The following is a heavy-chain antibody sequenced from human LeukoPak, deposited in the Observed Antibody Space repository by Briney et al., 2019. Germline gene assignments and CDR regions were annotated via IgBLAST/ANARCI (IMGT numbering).Heavy chain of an antibody. Sequence: GGSLRLSCAASGFTFSSYAMSWVRQAPGKGLEWVSAVSTSGGSRYYADSVKGRFTISRDNSKNTLYLQMNSLRAEDTAVYYFAKRDTSGLYFFDYWGQGTLVTVSS. CDR3: AKRDTSGLYFFDY. J-gene: IGHJ4*02. CDR1: GFTFSSYA. D-gene: IGHD6-19*01. V-gene: IGHV3-23*01. CDR2: VSTSGGSR.